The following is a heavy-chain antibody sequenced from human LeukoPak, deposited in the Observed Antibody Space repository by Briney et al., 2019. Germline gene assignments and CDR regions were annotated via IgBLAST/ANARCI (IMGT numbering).Heavy chain of an antibody. CDR2: VNPNSGDT. CDR1: GYTFTGYY. J-gene: IGHJ4*02. Sequence: ASVKVSCKASGYTFTGYYLHWVRQAPGQGLEWMGCVNPNSGDTNYAQNLQGRVTMTTDTSTSTAYMELRSLRSDDTAMYYCARMEMATAIFDYWGQGTLVTVSS. V-gene: IGHV1-2*02. CDR3: ARMEMATAIFDY. D-gene: IGHD5-24*01.